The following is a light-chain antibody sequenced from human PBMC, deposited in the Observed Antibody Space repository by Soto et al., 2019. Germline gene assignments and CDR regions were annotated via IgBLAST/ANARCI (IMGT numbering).Light chain of an antibody. V-gene: IGLV3-1*01. CDR3: QAWDSSTGVV. Sequence: SYELTQPPSVSVSPGQTASITCSGDKFGERFACWYQQKAGQSPVMVIYQDTKRPSGIPERFSGSNSGNTATLTISGTQAMDEADYYCQAWDSSTGVVFGGGTKLTVL. CDR2: QDT. CDR1: KFGERF. J-gene: IGLJ2*01.